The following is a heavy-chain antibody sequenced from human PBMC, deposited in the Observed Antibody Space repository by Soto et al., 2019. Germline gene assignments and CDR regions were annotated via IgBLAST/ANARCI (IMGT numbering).Heavy chain of an antibody. Sequence: QITLKESGPALVKPTQTLTLTCTFSGFSLSTSGVGVGWIRQPPGKALEWLALIYWDDDKRYSPSLKSRLTITKDTCNNQVVLTMTIMDPVDAATYYGAHSQMFPYCSGGSGADGMDVWGQGTTVTVSS. V-gene: IGHV2-5*02. D-gene: IGHD2-15*01. CDR3: AHSQMFPYCSGGSGADGMDV. CDR2: IYWDDDK. J-gene: IGHJ6*02. CDR1: GFSLSTSGVG.